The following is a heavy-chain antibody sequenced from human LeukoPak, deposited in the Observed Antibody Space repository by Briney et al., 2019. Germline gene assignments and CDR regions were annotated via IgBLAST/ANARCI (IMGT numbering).Heavy chain of an antibody. CDR1: GLTFSSYA. V-gene: IGHV3-64*03. J-gene: IGHJ4*02. CDR2: ISSNGGST. D-gene: IGHD1/OR15-1a*01. CDR3: VKDYNWNIFHY. Sequence: GGSLRLSCSASGLTFSSYAMHWVRQAPGKGLEYVSAISSNGGSTYYADSVKGRFTNSRDNSKNTLYLQMSSLRAEDTAVYYCVKDYNWNIFHYWGQGTLVTVSS.